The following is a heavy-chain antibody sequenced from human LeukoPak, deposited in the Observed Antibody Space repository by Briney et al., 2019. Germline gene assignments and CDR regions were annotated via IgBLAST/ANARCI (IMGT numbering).Heavy chain of an antibody. CDR3: ASCYSNRLFDY. D-gene: IGHD4-4*01. Sequence: SETLSLTCTVSGGSISSSCYYWGWLRQPPGQGLKWIGSICYSGSTYYNPSLKSRVTISVDTSKNQFSLKLSSVTAADTAVYYCASCYSNRLFDYWGQGTLVTVSS. V-gene: IGHV4-39*01. CDR1: GGSISSSCYY. CDR2: ICYSGST. J-gene: IGHJ4*02.